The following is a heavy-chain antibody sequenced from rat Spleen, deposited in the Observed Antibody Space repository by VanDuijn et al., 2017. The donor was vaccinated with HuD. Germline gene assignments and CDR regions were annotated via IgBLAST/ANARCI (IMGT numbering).Heavy chain of an antibody. CDR3: TRPMALNWFAY. V-gene: IGHV5-31*01. Sequence: EVHLVESGGGLVQPRRSLKLSCIASGFTFNNYWMTWIRQAPGQGLEWVASITNTGGGTYYPDSVKGRFTISRDNAKSTLYLQMNSLRSEDTATYYCTRPMALNWFAYWGQGTLVTVSS. CDR2: ITNTGGGT. CDR1: GFTFNNYW. D-gene: IGHD1-3*01. J-gene: IGHJ3*01.